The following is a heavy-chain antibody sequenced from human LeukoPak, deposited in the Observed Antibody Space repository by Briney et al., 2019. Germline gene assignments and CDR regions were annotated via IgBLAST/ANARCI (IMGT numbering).Heavy chain of an antibody. CDR1: GGTFSSYA. Sequence: SVKVSCKASGGTFSSYAISWVRQAPGQGLEWMGGIIPISGTANYAQKFQGRVTITTDESTSTAYMELSSLRSEDTAVYYCARVSPDYYDSSRKTFDIWGQGTMVTVSS. CDR3: ARVSPDYYDSSRKTFDI. CDR2: IIPISGTA. J-gene: IGHJ3*02. V-gene: IGHV1-69*05. D-gene: IGHD3-22*01.